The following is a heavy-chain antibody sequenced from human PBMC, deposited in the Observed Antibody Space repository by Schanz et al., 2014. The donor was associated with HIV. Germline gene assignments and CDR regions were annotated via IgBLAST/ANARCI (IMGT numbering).Heavy chain of an antibody. D-gene: IGHD3-16*01. CDR2: IIPAFGTA. CDR1: GGTFMSFA. Sequence: QVQLVQSGTEVKKPGSSVKVSCKPSGGTFMSFAISWVRQAPGQGLEWMGGIIPAFGTANYAEKFQGRVTITADTSTSTAYMELTSLRSEDTAVYYCARDQGGLRPTAFDYWGQGALVTVSS. CDR3: ARDQGGLRPTAFDY. V-gene: IGHV1-69*06. J-gene: IGHJ4*02.